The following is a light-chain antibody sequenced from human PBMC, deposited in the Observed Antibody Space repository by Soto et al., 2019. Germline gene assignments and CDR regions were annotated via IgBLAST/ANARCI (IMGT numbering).Light chain of an antibody. Sequence: EIVMTQSPATLSVSPGERATLSCRASQSVSSNLAWYQQKPGQAPRLLIYDASTRATGIPARFSGSGSGTDYTLPISSLQSEDSAVSYCQQCSWHPFTVTFGGGTKVEIK. V-gene: IGKV3-15*01. J-gene: IGKJ4*01. CDR1: QSVSSN. CDR2: DAS. CDR3: QQCSWHPFTVT.